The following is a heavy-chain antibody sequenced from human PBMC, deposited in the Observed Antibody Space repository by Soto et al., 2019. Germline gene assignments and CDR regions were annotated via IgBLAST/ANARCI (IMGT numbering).Heavy chain of an antibody. CDR2: IYYSGST. V-gene: IGHV4-30-4*02. D-gene: IGHD3-16*01. CDR1: GGFISSGDYY. Sequence: SETLSLTCTVSGGFISSGDYYWSWIRQPPGKGLEWIGYIYYSGSTYYNPSLKSRVTISVDTSKNQFSLKLSSVTAADTAVYFCARRYGWAFDIWGQGTMVTVSS. CDR3: ARRYGWAFDI. J-gene: IGHJ3*02.